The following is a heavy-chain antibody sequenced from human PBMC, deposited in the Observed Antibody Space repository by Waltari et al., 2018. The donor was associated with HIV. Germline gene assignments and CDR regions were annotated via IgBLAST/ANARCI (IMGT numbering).Heavy chain of an antibody. V-gene: IGHV1-18*01. Sequence: QVHLVQSGAELRKPGATVTVSCKASGYNFTNYGITWVRQAPGQGLEWMGWISGYNGDTKYAQKVRGRVTMTTDTSTSTAYLEMGSLRFADTAVYYCARDHYYGSSGYYSDYWGQGTLVTVSS. CDR2: ISGYNGDT. D-gene: IGHD3-22*01. J-gene: IGHJ4*02. CDR1: GYNFTNYG. CDR3: ARDHYYGSSGYYSDY.